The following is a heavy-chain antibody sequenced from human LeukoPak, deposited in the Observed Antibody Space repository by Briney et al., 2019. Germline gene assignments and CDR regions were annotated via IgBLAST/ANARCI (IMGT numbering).Heavy chain of an antibody. CDR1: GFTFSSYW. Sequence: GGSLRLSCAASGFTFSSYWMHWVRQAPGKGLVLVSRINSDGSSTSYADSVKGRFTISRDNAKNTLYLQMNSLRAEDTAVYYCARWGYDTMIAQKAAFDIWGQGTMVTVSS. J-gene: IGHJ3*02. D-gene: IGHD3-22*01. CDR3: ARWGYDTMIAQKAAFDI. V-gene: IGHV3-74*01. CDR2: INSDGSST.